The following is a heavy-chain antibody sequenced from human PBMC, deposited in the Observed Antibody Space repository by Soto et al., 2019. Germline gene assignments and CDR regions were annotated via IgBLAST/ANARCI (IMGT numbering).Heavy chain of an antibody. D-gene: IGHD3-3*01. CDR2: INHSGST. J-gene: IGHJ3*02. Sequence: SETLSLTCAVYGGSFSGYYWSWIRQPPGKGLEWIGEINHSGSTNYNPSLKSRVTISVDTSKNQFSLKLSSVTAADMAVYYCARGWAFWSGYPFGDAFDIWGQGTMVTVSS. V-gene: IGHV4-34*01. CDR1: GGSFSGYY. CDR3: ARGWAFWSGYPFGDAFDI.